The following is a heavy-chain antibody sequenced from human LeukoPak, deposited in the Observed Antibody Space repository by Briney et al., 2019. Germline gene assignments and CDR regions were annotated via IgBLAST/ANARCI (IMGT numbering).Heavy chain of an antibody. CDR3: ARVEMWVLRGSDH. J-gene: IGHJ4*02. D-gene: IGHD3-10*02. CDR2: ISGKSGNS. Sequence: GGSLRLSCAASGFVFSSYAFNWVRQAPGKGLEWVSFISGKSGNSYYADSVEGRFTVSRDNAKNSLFLQLNSLRAEDTAVYYCARVEMWVLRGSDHWGQGVPVTVSS. CDR1: GFVFSSYA. V-gene: IGHV3-21*01.